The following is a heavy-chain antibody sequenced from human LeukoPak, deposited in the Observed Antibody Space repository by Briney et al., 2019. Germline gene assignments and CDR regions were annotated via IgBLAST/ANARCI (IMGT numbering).Heavy chain of an antibody. CDR3: ARAGGRASGSSY. D-gene: IGHD1-26*01. Sequence: AGGSLRLSCAASGFTFSNYWMTWVRQAPGKGLEWVANIKQDGSETCYVDPVKGRFTISRDNSNNSLYLQMSSLRAEDTAVYYCARAGGRASGSSYWGQGTLVTVSS. J-gene: IGHJ4*02. V-gene: IGHV3-7*01. CDR1: GFTFSNYW. CDR2: IKQDGSET.